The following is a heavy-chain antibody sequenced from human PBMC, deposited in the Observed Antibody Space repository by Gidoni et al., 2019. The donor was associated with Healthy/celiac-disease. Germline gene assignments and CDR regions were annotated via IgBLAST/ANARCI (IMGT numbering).Heavy chain of an antibody. J-gene: IGHJ4*02. CDR1: GFTFSSYA. CDR2: ISGIGGST. CDR3: AKEGDGYRPFDD. D-gene: IGHD5-12*01. Sequence: EVQLLASGGGLVQPGGSLRLSCAASGFTFSSYAMRWVRQAPGQGVEWVLAISGIGGSTYYADSVKGRFTISRDNSKNTLYLQMNSLRGEDTAVYYCAKEGDGYRPFDDWGQGTLVTVSS. V-gene: IGHV3-23*01.